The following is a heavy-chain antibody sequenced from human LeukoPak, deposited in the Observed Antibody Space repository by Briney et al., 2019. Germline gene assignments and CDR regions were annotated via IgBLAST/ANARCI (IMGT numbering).Heavy chain of an antibody. D-gene: IGHD3-10*01. CDR3: ARSRAYYYYYMDV. V-gene: IGHV4-59*01. J-gene: IGHJ6*03. CDR1: GGSFSGYY. Sequence: SETLSLTCAVYGGSFSGYYWSWIRQPPGKGLEWIGYIYYSGSTNYNPSLKSRVTISVDTSKNQFSLKLSSVTAADTAVYYCARSRAYYYYYMDVWGKGTTVTVSS. CDR2: IYYSGST.